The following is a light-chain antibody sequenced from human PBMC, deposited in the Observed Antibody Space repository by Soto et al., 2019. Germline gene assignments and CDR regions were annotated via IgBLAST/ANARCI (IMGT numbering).Light chain of an antibody. CDR3: QQYNNWPGT. V-gene: IGKV3-15*01. Sequence: EIVLTQSPGTLSVSPGERATLSCWASQSVSSKLAWYQQKPGQAPRLLFYGASTGATGIPARFSGSGSETEFTLSISSRQSEDFAVYYCQQYNNWPGTFGQGTKVEIK. CDR1: QSVSSK. J-gene: IGKJ1*01. CDR2: GAS.